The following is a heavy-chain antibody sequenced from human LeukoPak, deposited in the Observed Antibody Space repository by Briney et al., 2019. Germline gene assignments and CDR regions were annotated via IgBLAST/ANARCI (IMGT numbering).Heavy chain of an antibody. CDR1: GFTFSGSA. CDR3: TRHTQQMETLYYFDY. D-gene: IGHD6-13*01. J-gene: IGHJ4*02. CDR2: IRSKANSYAT. V-gene: IGHV3-73*01. Sequence: GGSLKLSCAASGFTFSGSAMPWVRQASGKGLEWVGRIRSKANSYATAYAASVKGRFTISRDDSKNTAYLQMNSLKTEDTAVYYCTRHTQQMETLYYFDYWGQGTLVTVSS.